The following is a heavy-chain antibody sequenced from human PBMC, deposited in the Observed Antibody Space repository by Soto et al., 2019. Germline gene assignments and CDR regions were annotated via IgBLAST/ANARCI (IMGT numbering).Heavy chain of an antibody. Sequence: SETLSLTCTVSGGSISSGGYYWSWIRQHPGKGLAWIGYIYYSGSTYYNPSLKSRVTISVDTSKNQFSLKLSSVTAADTAVYYCALTWGGGSGSYYIPHWFDPWGQGTLVTVSS. CDR3: ALTWGGGSGSYYIPHWFDP. V-gene: IGHV4-31*03. CDR1: GGSISSGGYY. J-gene: IGHJ5*02. D-gene: IGHD3-10*01. CDR2: IYYSGST.